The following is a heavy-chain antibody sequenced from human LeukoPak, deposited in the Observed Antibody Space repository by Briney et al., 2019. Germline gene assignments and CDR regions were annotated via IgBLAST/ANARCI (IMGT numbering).Heavy chain of an antibody. CDR3: ARPRFWFGELLEAFDI. CDR2: INPNSGGT. D-gene: IGHD3-10*01. J-gene: IGHJ3*02. CDR1: GYIFTDYY. V-gene: IGHV1/OR15-1*04. Sequence: ASVKVSCKASGYIFTDYYMHWVRQAPGQELGWMGRINPNSGGTNYAQKFQGRVTMTRDTSISTAYMELSRLRSDDTAVYYCARPRFWFGELLEAFDIWGQGTMVTVSS.